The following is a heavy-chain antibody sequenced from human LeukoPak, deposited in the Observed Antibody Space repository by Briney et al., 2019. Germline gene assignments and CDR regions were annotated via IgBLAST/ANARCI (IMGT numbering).Heavy chain of an antibody. V-gene: IGHV3-48*04. CDR1: GFTFSSYS. CDR2: ISSSSSTI. Sequence: GGSLRLSCAASGFTFSSYSMNWVRQAPGKGLEWVSYISSSSSTIYYADSVKGRFTISRDNAKNSLYLQMNSLRAEDTAVYYCAKSSVVVVAATDYWGQGTLVTVSS. CDR3: AKSSVVVVAATDY. J-gene: IGHJ4*02. D-gene: IGHD2-15*01.